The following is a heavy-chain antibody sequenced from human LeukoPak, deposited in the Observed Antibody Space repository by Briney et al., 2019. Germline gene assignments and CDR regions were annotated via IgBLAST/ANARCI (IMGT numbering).Heavy chain of an antibody. V-gene: IGHV1-18*01. J-gene: IGHJ6*03. CDR1: GYTFTSYG. CDR2: ISAYNGNT. CDR3: ARGPIIDIAIVPAADEYYYMDV. D-gene: IGHD2-2*01. Sequence: ASVKVSCKAPGYTFTSYGITWVRQPPGQGLEWMGGISAYNGNTNYAQKLLGRVTMTTDRATSTAYMELRSLRSDDTAVYYCARGPIIDIAIVPAADEYYYMDVWGKGTTVTVPS.